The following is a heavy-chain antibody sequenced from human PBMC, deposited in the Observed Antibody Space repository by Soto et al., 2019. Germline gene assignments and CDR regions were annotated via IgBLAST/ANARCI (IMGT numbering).Heavy chain of an antibody. J-gene: IGHJ5*02. CDR3: ARAADYDFWSGINWFDP. CDR2: IYYSGST. D-gene: IGHD3-3*01. CDR1: GGSVSSGSYY. Sequence: PSETLSLTCTVAGGSVSSGSYYWSWIRKPPGKGLEWIGYIYYSGSTNYNPSLKSRVTISVDTSKNQFSLKLSSVTAADTAVYYCARAADYDFWSGINWFDPWGQGTLVTVSS. V-gene: IGHV4-61*01.